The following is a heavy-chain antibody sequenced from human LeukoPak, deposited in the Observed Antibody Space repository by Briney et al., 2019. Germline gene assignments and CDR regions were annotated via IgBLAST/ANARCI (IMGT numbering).Heavy chain of an antibody. V-gene: IGHV3-23*01. CDR1: GFTFGTHA. D-gene: IGHD3-3*01. J-gene: IGHJ2*01. Sequence: GGSLRLSCEASGFTFGTHAMNWIRQTPGNGLEWLSVISGDVQTTTYASSVKGRFTISRDNSKNTLYLEMNSLRVDDTALYYCAKDGYYSSANPFARLHFDLWGRGTRVTVSS. CDR3: AKDGYYSSANPFARLHFDL. CDR2: ISGDVQTT.